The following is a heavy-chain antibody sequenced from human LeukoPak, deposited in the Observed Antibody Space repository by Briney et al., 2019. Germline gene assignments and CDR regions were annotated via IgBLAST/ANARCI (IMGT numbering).Heavy chain of an antibody. Sequence: SVKVSCKASGGTFISYAISWVRPAPAQGLEWMGGIIPIFGTANYAQKFQGRVTITADESTSTAYMELSSLRSEDTAVYYCASRYSSGWYGGYYFDYWGQGTLGTVSS. J-gene: IGHJ4*02. V-gene: IGHV1-69*13. D-gene: IGHD6-19*01. CDR1: GGTFISYA. CDR3: ASRYSSGWYGGYYFDY. CDR2: IIPIFGTA.